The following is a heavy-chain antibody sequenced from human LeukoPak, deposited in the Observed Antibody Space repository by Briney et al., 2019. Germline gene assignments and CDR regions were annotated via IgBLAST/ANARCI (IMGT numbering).Heavy chain of an antibody. CDR2: IKRDESEK. CDR1: GFTFSDHW. V-gene: IGHV3-7*01. D-gene: IGHD1-7*01. Sequence: GGSLRLSCAASGFTFSDHWMSWVRQAPGNGLEWVANIKRDESEKYYVDSVKGRFTISRDNAKNSLFLQMTSLRVEDTAVYYCARDNWELRGFDYWGQGTLVTVSS. J-gene: IGHJ4*02. CDR3: ARDNWELRGFDY.